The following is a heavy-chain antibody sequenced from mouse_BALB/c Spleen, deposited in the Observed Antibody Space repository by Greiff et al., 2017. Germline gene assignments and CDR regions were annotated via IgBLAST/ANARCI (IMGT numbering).Heavy chain of an antibody. CDR3: ARHDYDYDLYAMDY. D-gene: IGHD2-4*01. J-gene: IGHJ4*01. V-gene: IGHV5-12-2*01. Sequence: EVQGVESGGGLVQPGGSLKLSCAASGFTFSSYTMSWVRQTPEKRLEWVAYISNGGGSTYYPDTVKGRFTISRDNAKNTLYLQMSSLKSEDTAMYYCARHDYDYDLYAMDYWGQGTSVTVSA. CDR1: GFTFSSYT. CDR2: ISNGGGST.